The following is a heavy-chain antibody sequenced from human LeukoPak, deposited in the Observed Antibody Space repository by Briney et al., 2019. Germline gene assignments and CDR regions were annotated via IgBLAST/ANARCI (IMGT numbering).Heavy chain of an antibody. V-gene: IGHV4-34*01. CDR3: ARHYGP. CDR2: ITRTGRI. Sequence: SETLSLTCAVYGGSFSGYYWSWIRQPPEKGLDWIGEITRTGRINYNPALKGRVTMSLDTSKNQFSLELNSVTAADTAVYYCARHYGPWGQGTLVTVSS. J-gene: IGHJ5*02. D-gene: IGHD3-16*01. CDR1: GGSFSGYY.